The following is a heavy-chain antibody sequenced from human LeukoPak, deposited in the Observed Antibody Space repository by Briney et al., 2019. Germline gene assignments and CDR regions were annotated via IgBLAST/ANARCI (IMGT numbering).Heavy chain of an antibody. J-gene: IGHJ4*02. CDR3: AGAVRVPDS. CDR1: GFTFSTSW. Sequence: GGSLRLSCAASGFTFSTSWMSWLRQAPGKGLECVAIIKHDGSDKYYVDSVKGRFTISRDNAKNSLYLQMSSLRVEDTAVYYCAGAVRVPDSWGQGTLVTVSS. CDR2: IKHDGSDK. D-gene: IGHD4-17*01. V-gene: IGHV3-7*01.